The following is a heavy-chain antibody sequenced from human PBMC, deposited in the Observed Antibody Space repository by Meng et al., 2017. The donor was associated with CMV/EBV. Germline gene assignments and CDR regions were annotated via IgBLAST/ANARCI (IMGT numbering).Heavy chain of an antibody. CDR3: ARDPGYCSGGSCSPRRSWFDP. D-gene: IGHD2-15*01. CDR1: GFTFSSYA. Sequence: GESLKISCAASGFTFSSYAMHWVRQAPGKGLEWVAVISYDGSNKYYADSVKGRFTISRDNSKNTLYLQMNSLRAEDTAVYYCARDPGYCSGGSCSPRRSWFDPWGQGTLVTVSS. V-gene: IGHV3-30-3*01. CDR2: ISYDGSNK. J-gene: IGHJ5*02.